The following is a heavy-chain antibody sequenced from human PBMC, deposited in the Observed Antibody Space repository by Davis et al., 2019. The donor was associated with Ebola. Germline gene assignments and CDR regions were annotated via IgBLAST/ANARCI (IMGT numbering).Heavy chain of an antibody. Sequence: SETLSLTCTVSGGSISSYYWSWIRQPAGKGLEWIGRIYTSGSTNYNPSLKSRVTMSVDTSKNHLSLKLSSVTAADTAVYYCVRELRLNYYYYYYIDVWGKGTTVTVSS. CDR2: IYTSGST. CDR1: GGSISSYY. CDR3: VRELRLNYYYYYYIDV. J-gene: IGHJ6*03. V-gene: IGHV4-4*07. D-gene: IGHD3-16*01.